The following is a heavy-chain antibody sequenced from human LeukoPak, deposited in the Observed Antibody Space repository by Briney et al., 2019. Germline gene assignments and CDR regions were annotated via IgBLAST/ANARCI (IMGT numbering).Heavy chain of an antibody. J-gene: IGHJ4*02. V-gene: IGHV3-20*04. D-gene: IGHD3-22*01. CDR2: INWNGGST. CDR3: ARTTYYYDSSGYYLDY. Sequence: GGSLRLSCAASGFTFDDYGMSWVRQAPGKGLEWVSGINWNGGSTGYADSVEGRFTISRDNAKNSLYLQMDSLRAEDTALYYCARTTYYYDSSGYYLDYWGQGTLVTVSS. CDR1: GFTFDDYG.